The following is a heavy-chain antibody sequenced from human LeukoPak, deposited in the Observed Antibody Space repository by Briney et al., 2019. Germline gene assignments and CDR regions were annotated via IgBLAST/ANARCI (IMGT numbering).Heavy chain of an antibody. J-gene: IGHJ4*02. Sequence: ASVTVTFMSSGYTFNGYYMHWVRQPPGQGLEWMGWINPNNCGTKYAQNFQGRVTMTRDTSISTAYMELDRLRFDDTAVYYCARDSGEVPDYWGQGTLVTVSS. V-gene: IGHV1-2*02. CDR2: INPNNCGT. CDR1: GYTFNGYY. D-gene: IGHD3-10*01. CDR3: ARDSGEVPDY.